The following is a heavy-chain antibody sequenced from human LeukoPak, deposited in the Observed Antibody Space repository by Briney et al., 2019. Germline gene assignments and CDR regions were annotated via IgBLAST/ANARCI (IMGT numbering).Heavy chain of an antibody. Sequence: GGSLRLSCAASGFTLSSYSMHWVRQAPGKGLEWVSSISSSSSYIYYADSVKGRFTISRDNAKNSLYLQMNSLRAEDTAVYYCAREDVVAATLFDYWGQGTLVTVSS. CDR2: ISSSSSYI. CDR3: AREDVVAATLFDY. J-gene: IGHJ4*02. V-gene: IGHV3-21*01. D-gene: IGHD2-15*01. CDR1: GFTLSSYS.